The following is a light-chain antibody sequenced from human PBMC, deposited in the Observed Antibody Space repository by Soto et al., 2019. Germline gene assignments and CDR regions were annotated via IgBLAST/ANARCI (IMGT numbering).Light chain of an antibody. J-gene: IGKJ1*01. CDR2: DAS. CDR1: QSISRW. V-gene: IGKV1-5*01. CDR3: QQYNTFGT. Sequence: EIQMTQSPTTLSASVGDRVTITCRASQSISRWLAWYQQKPGKAPNLLIYDASSLGSGVPSRFSGSVSGTEFTLTISSLQPDDFATYYCQQYNTFGTFGQGTSVEIK.